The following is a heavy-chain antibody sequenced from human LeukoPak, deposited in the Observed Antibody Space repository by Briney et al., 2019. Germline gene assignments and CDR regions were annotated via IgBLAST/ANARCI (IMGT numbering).Heavy chain of an antibody. CDR1: GGSISNYY. J-gene: IGHJ4*02. D-gene: IGHD3-10*01. CDR3: ARTYYYGSGTYALGY. V-gene: IGHV4-59*08. Sequence: PSETLSLTCTVSGGSISNYYWTWIRQPPGKGLEWIGYIYYSGSTNYNPSLKSRVTISVDTSKNQFSLKLSSVTAADTAVYYCARTYYYGSGTYALGYWGLGTLVTVSS. CDR2: IYYSGST.